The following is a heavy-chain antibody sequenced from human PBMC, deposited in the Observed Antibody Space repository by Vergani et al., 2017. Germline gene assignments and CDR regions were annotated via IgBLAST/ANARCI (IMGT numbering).Heavy chain of an antibody. CDR2: ISGSGVST. V-gene: IGHV3-23*01. CDR3: AKGGEMTAVTMFPSLEYYFDY. Sequence: EVQLLESGGGLVQPGGSLRLSCAASGFTFSSYAMSWVRTAPGKGLEWVSAISGSGVSTYYADSVKGRFTISRDNSNNTLYLQINSLRAEDTAVYSCAKGGEMTAVTMFPSLEYYFDYWAREPWSPSPQ. D-gene: IGHD4-17*01. J-gene: IGHJ4*02. CDR1: GFTFSSYA.